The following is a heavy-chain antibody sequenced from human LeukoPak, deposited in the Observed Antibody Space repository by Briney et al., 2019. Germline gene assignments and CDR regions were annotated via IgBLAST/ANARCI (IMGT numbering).Heavy chain of an antibody. Sequence: GGSLRLSCAASGFTFSSYSMNWVRQAPGKGLEWVSSISTSNSYIYYADSVKGRFTISRDNGRNSLYLQMNSLRAEDTAVYYCTRDQWLVRSRYMDVWGKGTTVTVSS. J-gene: IGHJ6*03. CDR3: TRDQWLVRSRYMDV. D-gene: IGHD6-19*01. CDR1: GFTFSSYS. V-gene: IGHV3-21*01. CDR2: ISTSNSYI.